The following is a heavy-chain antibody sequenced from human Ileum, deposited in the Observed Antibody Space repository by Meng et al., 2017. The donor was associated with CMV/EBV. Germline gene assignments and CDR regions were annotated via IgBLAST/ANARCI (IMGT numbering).Heavy chain of an antibody. CDR1: GFTSSASW. D-gene: IGHD1-26*01. V-gene: IGHV3-66*01. CDR2: IHPDGNT. Sequence: GGSLRLSCAASGFTSSASWMHWVRQAPGRGLKGIPIIHPDGNTFYADSVKGRFTISRDNSKNKVFIQMNSLRAKDMGVYYCVRDKEEHIVSARWSHWGHGKQVNGAS. CDR3: VRDKEEHIVSARWSH. J-gene: IGHJ4*01.